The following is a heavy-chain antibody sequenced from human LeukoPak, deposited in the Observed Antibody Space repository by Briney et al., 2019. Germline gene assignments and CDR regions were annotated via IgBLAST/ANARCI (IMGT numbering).Heavy chain of an antibody. D-gene: IGHD5-18*01. CDR2: IYPGDSDT. CDR3: ARRGYNYDTDYFDY. J-gene: IGHJ4*02. V-gene: IGHV5-51*01. CDR1: GYSFTNYW. Sequence: GESLKISCKGSGYSFTNYWIGRVRQMPGKGLEWMGIIYPGDSDTRYSPSFQGQVTMSDDKSISTAYLRWSSLKASDTAMYYCARRGYNYDTDYFDYWGQGTLVTVSS.